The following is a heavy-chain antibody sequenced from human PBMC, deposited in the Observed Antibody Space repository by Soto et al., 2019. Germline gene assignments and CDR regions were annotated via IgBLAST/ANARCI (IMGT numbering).Heavy chain of an antibody. CDR1: GPTFIAYY. J-gene: IGHJ4*02. CDR2: IDHKSGGT. D-gene: IGHD5-12*01. CDR3: ARVSVDVPE. V-gene: IGHV1-2*02. Sequence: QLVQSGAEVKKPGASVKVSCKTSGPTFIAYYIHWVRQAPGQGLEWMGWIDHKSGGTTYEQKFLGRVTMTRDESINTAYMELNRLTSDDTAVYYCARVSVDVPEWGQGTLLTVSS.